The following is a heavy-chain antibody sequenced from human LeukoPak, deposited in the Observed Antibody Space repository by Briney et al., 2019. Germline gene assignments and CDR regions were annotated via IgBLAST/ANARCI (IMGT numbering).Heavy chain of an antibody. D-gene: IGHD6-6*01. CDR1: GLTLSSYA. V-gene: IGHV3-64D*09. CDR3: VTSGYSTSSDVDY. Sequence: PGGSLRLSCSASGLTLSSYAMHWVRQAPGKGLEFVSSINSNGRSTYHADSVKGRFTISRDNSKNTLYLQMRSLRVEDTAVYYCVTSGYSTSSDVDYWGQGTLVTVSS. CDR2: INSNGRST. J-gene: IGHJ4*02.